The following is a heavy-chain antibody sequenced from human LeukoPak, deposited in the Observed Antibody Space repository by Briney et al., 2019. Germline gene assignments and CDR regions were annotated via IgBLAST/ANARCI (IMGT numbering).Heavy chain of an antibody. V-gene: IGHV1-69*13. Sequence: SVKVSCKASGGTFSSYAISWVRQAPGQGLEWMGGIIPIFGTANYAQKFQGRVTITADESTSTAYMELSSLRSDDTAVYYCARVRTYYYDSSGYYGDYWGQGTLVTVSS. CDR1: GGTFSSYA. D-gene: IGHD3-22*01. CDR3: ARVRTYYYDSSGYYGDY. J-gene: IGHJ4*02. CDR2: IIPIFGTA.